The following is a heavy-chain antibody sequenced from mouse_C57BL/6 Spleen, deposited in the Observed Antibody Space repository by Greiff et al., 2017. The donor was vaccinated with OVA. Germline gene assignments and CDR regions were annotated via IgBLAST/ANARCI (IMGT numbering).Heavy chain of an antibody. V-gene: IGHV2-5*01. CDR1: GFSFTSYG. D-gene: IGHD1-3*01. J-gene: IGHJ2*01. CDR2: IWSSGST. CDR3: AKNEWSYFDY. Sequence: VQLQQSGPGLVQPSQSLSITCTVSGFSFTSYGVHWVRQSPGKGLEWLGVIWSSGSTDYNAEFMSRLSITKDNSKSQVFFKMNSLQADDTAIYYCAKNEWSYFDYWGQGTTLTVSS.